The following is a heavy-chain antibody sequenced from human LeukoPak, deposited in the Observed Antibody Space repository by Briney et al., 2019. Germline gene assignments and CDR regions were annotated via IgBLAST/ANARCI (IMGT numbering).Heavy chain of an antibody. CDR3: ARDLKGSSWYFECFDY. V-gene: IGHV3-7*01. CDR1: GFTFSSYG. CDR2: IKQDGSEK. Sequence: PGGSLRLSCAASGFTFSSYGMHWVRQAPGKGLEWVANIKQDGSEKYYVDSVKGRFTISRDNAKNSLYLQMNSLRAEDTAVYYCARDLKGSSWYFECFDYWGQGTLVTVSS. J-gene: IGHJ4*02. D-gene: IGHD6-13*01.